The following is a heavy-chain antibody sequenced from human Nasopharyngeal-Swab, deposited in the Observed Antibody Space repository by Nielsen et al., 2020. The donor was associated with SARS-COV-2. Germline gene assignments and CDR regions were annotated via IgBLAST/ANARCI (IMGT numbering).Heavy chain of an antibody. CDR3: ARDHQYNWNYVGAFDI. V-gene: IGHV3-74*01. CDR1: GLTFSSYW. Sequence: GESLKISCAASGLTFSSYWMHWVRQAPGKGLVWVSRINSDGSSTSYADSVKGRFTISRDNAKNTLYLQMNSLRAEDTAVYYCARDHQYNWNYVGAFDIWGQGTMVTVSS. J-gene: IGHJ3*02. CDR2: INSDGSST. D-gene: IGHD1-7*01.